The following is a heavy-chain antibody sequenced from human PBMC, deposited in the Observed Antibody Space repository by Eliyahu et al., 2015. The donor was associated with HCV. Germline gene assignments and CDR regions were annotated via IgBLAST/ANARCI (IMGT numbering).Heavy chain of an antibody. CDR1: GFTVSSNY. J-gene: IGHJ4*02. V-gene: IGHV3-66*02. D-gene: IGHD4-23*01. Sequence: EVQLVESGGGLVQPGGSLRLSCAASGFTVSSNYMTWPXWPCRTCFSSPDHQRERLAQPEHVHLEWVSIIYSGGNTYYADSVKGRFTISRDNSRNMVFLQMNSLRPEDTAMYYCAKLPSGDYWGQGTLVTVPS. CDR2: IYSGGNT. CDR3: AKLPSGDY.